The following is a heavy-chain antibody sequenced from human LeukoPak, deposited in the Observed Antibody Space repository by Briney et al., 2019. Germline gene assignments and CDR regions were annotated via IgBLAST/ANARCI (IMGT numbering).Heavy chain of an antibody. D-gene: IGHD2-15*01. Sequence: ASVKVSCKASGYTFTGYHMHWVRQAPGQGLEWMGWINPNSGGTNYAQKFQGRVTMTRDTSISTAYMELSRLRSDDTAVYYCARGSCSGGSCYGYFDYWGQGTLVTVSS. V-gene: IGHV1-2*02. J-gene: IGHJ4*02. CDR3: ARGSCSGGSCYGYFDY. CDR1: GYTFTGYH. CDR2: INPNSGGT.